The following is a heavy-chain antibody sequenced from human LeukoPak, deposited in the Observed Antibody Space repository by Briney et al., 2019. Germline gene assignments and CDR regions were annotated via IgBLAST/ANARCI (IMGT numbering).Heavy chain of an antibody. CDR1: GFTFSSYA. V-gene: IGHV3-30*02. D-gene: IGHD1-26*01. CDR2: IRYDGSNK. Sequence: GGSLGLSCAASGFTFSSYAMSWARQAPGKGLEWVAFIRYDGSNKYYADSVKGRFTISRDNSKNTLYLQMNSLRAEDTAVYYCAKDPHSGSYYFDYWGQGTLVTVSS. CDR3: AKDPHSGSYYFDY. J-gene: IGHJ4*02.